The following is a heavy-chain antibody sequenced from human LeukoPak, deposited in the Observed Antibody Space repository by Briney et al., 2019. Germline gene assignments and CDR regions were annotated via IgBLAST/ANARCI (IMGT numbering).Heavy chain of an antibody. CDR3: AKFPPAIAVAVRDY. J-gene: IGHJ4*02. CDR2: IRYDGSNK. Sequence: PGGSLRLSCAASGFTFSGYDMHWVRQAPGKGLEWVAFIRYDGSNKYYADSVKGRFTISRDNSKNTLYLQMNSLRAEDTAVYYCAKFPPAIAVAVRDYWGQGTLVTVSS. V-gene: IGHV3-30*02. CDR1: GFTFSGYD. D-gene: IGHD6-19*01.